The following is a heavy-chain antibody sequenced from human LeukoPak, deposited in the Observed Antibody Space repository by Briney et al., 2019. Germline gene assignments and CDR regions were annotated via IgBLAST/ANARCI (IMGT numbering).Heavy chain of an antibody. CDR3: ATTVVGYYFDY. CDR2: IYYSGST. CDR1: GGSISSGGYY. J-gene: IGHJ4*02. Sequence: SETLSLTCTVSGGSISSGGYYWSWIRQHPGKGLEWIGYIYYSGSTYYNPSLKSRVTISVDTSKNQFSLKLSSVTAADTAVYYCATTVVGYYFDYWGQGTLVTVSS. D-gene: IGHD4-11*01. V-gene: IGHV4-31*03.